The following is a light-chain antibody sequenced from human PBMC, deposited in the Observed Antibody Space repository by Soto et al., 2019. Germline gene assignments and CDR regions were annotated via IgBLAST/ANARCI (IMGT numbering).Light chain of an antibody. CDR1: QSVSRW. CDR3: QHER. Sequence: DIQMTQSPSTLSASVGDRVTITCRASQSVSRWVAWYQQKPGKAPKLLIYDASTLQRGVPSRFIGDGSGTEFTLTISSLQPDDFATHYCQHERFGQGTKVEVK. J-gene: IGKJ1*01. V-gene: IGKV1-5*01. CDR2: DAS.